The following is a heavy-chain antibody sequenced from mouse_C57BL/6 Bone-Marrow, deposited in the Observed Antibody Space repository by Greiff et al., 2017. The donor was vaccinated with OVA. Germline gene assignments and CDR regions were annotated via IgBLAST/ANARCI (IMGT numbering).Heavy chain of an antibody. CDR3: ARLLLRGFAY. D-gene: IGHD1-1*01. J-gene: IGHJ3*01. CDR2: IDPSYSST. CDR1: GYTFTSYW. Sequence: QVQLQQPGAELVRPGTSVKLSCKASGYTFTSYWMHWVKQRPGQGLEWIGVIDPSYSSTNYNQKFKGKATLTVDTSSSTAYMQLSSLTSEDSAVCDSARLLLRGFAYWGQGTLVTVSA. V-gene: IGHV1-59*01.